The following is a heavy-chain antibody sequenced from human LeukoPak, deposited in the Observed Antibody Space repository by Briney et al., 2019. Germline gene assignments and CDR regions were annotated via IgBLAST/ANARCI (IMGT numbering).Heavy chain of an antibody. V-gene: IGHV4-59*01. D-gene: IGHD5-24*01. CDR1: GGSIPYYW. CDR3: ARVTPDGYSDY. Sequence: PSETLSLTCTVFGGSIPYYWWSWIRQPPGKGLEWIGYIYYSGSTKYNPSLTSRVTISVDTSKNQFSLKLTSVTAADTAVYYCARVTPDGYSDYWGQGTLATVSS. CDR2: IYYSGST. J-gene: IGHJ4*02.